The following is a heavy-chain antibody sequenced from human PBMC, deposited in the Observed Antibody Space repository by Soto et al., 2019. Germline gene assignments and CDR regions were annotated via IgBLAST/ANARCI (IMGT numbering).Heavy chain of an antibody. D-gene: IGHD3-10*01. CDR3: ARMIRGVIDYYYYYGMDV. CDR2: IYSGGST. CDR1: GFTVSSNY. J-gene: IGHJ6*02. V-gene: IGHV3-66*01. Sequence: PGGSLRLSCAASGFTVSSNYMSWVRQAPGKGLEWVSVIYSGGSTYYADSVKGRFTISRDNSKNTLYLQMNSLRAEDTAVYYCARMIRGVIDYYYYYGMDVWGQGTTVTVSS.